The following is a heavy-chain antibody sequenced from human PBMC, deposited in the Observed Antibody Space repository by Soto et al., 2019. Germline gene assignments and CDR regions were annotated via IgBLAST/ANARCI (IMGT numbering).Heavy chain of an antibody. Sequence: PGESLKISCKGSGYSFTSYWIGWVRQMPGKGLEWMGIIYPGDSDTRYSPSFQGQVTISADKSISTAYLQWSSLKASDTAMYYCARGVGGYSYRSALDYWGQGTLVTVSS. J-gene: IGHJ4*02. D-gene: IGHD5-18*01. CDR1: GYSFTSYW. V-gene: IGHV5-51*01. CDR2: IYPGDSDT. CDR3: ARGVGGYSYRSALDY.